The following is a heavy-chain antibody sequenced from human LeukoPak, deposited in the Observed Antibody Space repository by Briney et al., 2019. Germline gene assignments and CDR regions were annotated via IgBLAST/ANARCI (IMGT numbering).Heavy chain of an antibody. V-gene: IGHV3-48*03. Sequence: GGSLGLSCAASGFTFSTYEMNWVRQAPGKGLEWVSYISSSGSTIYYADSVKGRFTISRDNAKNSLYLQMNSLRAEDTAVHYCARGRGGISVAATSAFDIWGQGTMVTVSS. D-gene: IGHD6-19*01. CDR2: ISSSGSTI. J-gene: IGHJ3*02. CDR3: ARGRGGISVAATSAFDI. CDR1: GFTFSTYE.